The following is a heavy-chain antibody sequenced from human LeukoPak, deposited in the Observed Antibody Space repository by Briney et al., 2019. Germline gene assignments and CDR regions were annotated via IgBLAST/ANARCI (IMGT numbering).Heavy chain of an antibody. Sequence: SETLSLTCTVSGGSISSSSYYWGWIRQPPGKGLEWIGSIYYSVSTYDNPSLKSRVTISVDTSKNQFSLKLSSVTAADTAVYHCARARAGTTFDFWGQGTLVTVSS. CDR1: GGSISSSSYY. CDR2: IYYSVST. CDR3: ARARAGTTFDF. J-gene: IGHJ4*02. D-gene: IGHD6-13*01. V-gene: IGHV4-39*07.